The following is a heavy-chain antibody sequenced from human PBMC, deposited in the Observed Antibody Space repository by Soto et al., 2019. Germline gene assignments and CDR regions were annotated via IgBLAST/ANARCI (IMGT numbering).Heavy chain of an antibody. Sequence: EASVKVSCRASGYTLTGYYIHWVRQAPGQGLEWMGWINPNSGGTTYAQNFQGRLTLTRDTSINTAYLELSSLTSDDTAVYYCAGRVLRELRGLESWGPKTLVTFSS. CDR3: AGRVLRELRGLES. J-gene: IGHJ4*02. D-gene: IGHD1-26*01. CDR2: INPNSGGT. V-gene: IGHV1-2*02. CDR1: GYTLTGYY.